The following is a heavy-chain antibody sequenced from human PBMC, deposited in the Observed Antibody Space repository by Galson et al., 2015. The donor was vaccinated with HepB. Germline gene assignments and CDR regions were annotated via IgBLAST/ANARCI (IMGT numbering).Heavy chain of an antibody. CDR3: AREAGGSGDFDY. Sequence: SLRLSCAASGFTFSSYSMNWVRQAPGKGLEWVSSMNSVSSHIYYADSVKGRFTISRDNAKNSLYLQMNSLRVEDTAVYFCAREAGGSGDFDYWGQGTLVTVSS. CDR1: GFTFSSYS. J-gene: IGHJ4*02. D-gene: IGHD3-16*01. V-gene: IGHV3-21*01. CDR2: MNSVSSHI.